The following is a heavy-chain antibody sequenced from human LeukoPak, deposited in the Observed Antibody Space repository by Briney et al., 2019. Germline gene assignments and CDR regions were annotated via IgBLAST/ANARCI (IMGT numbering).Heavy chain of an antibody. CDR3: ARGYDFWSAPDAFDI. CDR1: GYTFTVYY. Sequence: ASVKVSSKSSGYTFTVYYLHWVRQAPGQGLEWMGWINPNTGGTTYAEKVQGRVTMTRDTSISTAYMELNRLRSDDTAMYFCARGYDFWSAPDAFDIWGQGTMVTVSS. V-gene: IGHV1-2*02. J-gene: IGHJ3*02. D-gene: IGHD3-3*01. CDR2: INPNTGGT.